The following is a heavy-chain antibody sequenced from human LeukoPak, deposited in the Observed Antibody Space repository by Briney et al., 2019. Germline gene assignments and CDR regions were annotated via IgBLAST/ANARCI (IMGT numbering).Heavy chain of an antibody. CDR2: ISGSGGGT. V-gene: IGHV3-23*01. J-gene: IGHJ4*02. CDR1: GFTFSSYA. CDR3: AKAPYTSSWYYFDY. D-gene: IGHD6-13*01. Sequence: GGSLRLSCAASGFTFSSYAMSWVRQAPGKGLEWVSAISGSGGGTSYADSVKGRFTISRDNSKNTLYLQMNSLRAEDTALYYCAKAPYTSSWYYFDYWGQGTLVTVSS.